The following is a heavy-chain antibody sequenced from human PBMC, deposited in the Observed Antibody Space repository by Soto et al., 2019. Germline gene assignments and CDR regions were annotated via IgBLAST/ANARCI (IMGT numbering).Heavy chain of an antibody. CDR1: GYNFTSYG. D-gene: IGHD6-19*01. V-gene: IGHV1-18*01. Sequence: QVQLVQSGAEVKKPGASVKVSFKTSGYNFTSYGISWVRKAPGQGLEWMGWISAYNGNTNYAQKLQGRVTMTTDTSTSTAYMELRSLRADDTAVYYCARDLAVGLVDYWGQGTLVTVSS. CDR3: ARDLAVGLVDY. J-gene: IGHJ4*02. CDR2: ISAYNGNT.